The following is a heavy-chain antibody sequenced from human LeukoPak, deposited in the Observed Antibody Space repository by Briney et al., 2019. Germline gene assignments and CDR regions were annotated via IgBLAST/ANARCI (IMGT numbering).Heavy chain of an antibody. CDR1: GFTFRNYY. CDR2: ISGSGDTI. CDR3: ARRPLKSGSYYSWFDP. D-gene: IGHD1-26*01. J-gene: IGHJ5*02. V-gene: IGHV3-11*04. Sequence: GSLRLSCAVSGFTFRNYYMSWIRQAPGKGLEWASYISGSGDTIYYAESVKGRFTISRDNAKNSLSLQLSGLRAEDTAVYYCARRPLKSGSYYSWFDPWGQGTLVTVSS.